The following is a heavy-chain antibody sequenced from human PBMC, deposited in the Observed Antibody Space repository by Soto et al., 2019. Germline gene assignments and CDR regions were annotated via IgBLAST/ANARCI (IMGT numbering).Heavy chain of an antibody. CDR1: GGSIRSPNFS. CDR3: TRDAPRWFGELSQ. Sequence: QVQLQESGPGLVKPSQTLSLTCTVIGGSIRSPNFSWSWIRQHPGKGPEWIGNIYYNGTTTYSPSRYSRLTISLDPSTNQSSLTLKYVTAADTAVYYCTRDAPRWFGELSQWRQGALVTVSS. V-gene: IGHV4-31*03. D-gene: IGHD3-10*01. J-gene: IGHJ4*02. CDR2: IYYNGTT.